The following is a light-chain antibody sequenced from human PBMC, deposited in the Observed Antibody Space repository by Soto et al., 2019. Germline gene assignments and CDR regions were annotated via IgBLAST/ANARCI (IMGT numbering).Light chain of an antibody. CDR1: SSNIGAGYD. J-gene: IGLJ3*02. Sequence: QAVLTQPPSVSGSPGQRVTISCTGSSSNIGAGYDVHWYQQLPGTAPKLLIYGNSNRPSGVPYRFSGSKSGTSASLAITGLQAADEADDYCQSYDSSRSGWVFGGGTKLTVL. CDR3: QSYDSSRSGWV. V-gene: IGLV1-40*01. CDR2: GNS.